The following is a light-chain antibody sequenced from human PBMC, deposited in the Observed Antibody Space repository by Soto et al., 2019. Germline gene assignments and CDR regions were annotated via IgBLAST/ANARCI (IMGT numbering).Light chain of an antibody. J-gene: IGLJ1*01. Sequence: QSVLTQPPSASGTPGQRVTISCSGSSSNIGTYTVSWYQQLPGTAPKLLIYSNNQRPSGVPDRFSGSKSGTSASLAISGLQSEDEAEYFCAALDDRLKGLVFGAGTKVTVL. CDR1: SSNIGTYT. CDR2: SNN. CDR3: AALDDRLKGLV. V-gene: IGLV1-44*01.